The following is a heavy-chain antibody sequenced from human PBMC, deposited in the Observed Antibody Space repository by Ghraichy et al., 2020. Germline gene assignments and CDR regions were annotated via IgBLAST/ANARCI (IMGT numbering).Heavy chain of an antibody. D-gene: IGHD6-13*01. V-gene: IGHV3-21*01. Sequence: GGSLRLSCAASGFTFSSYSMNWVRQAPGKGLEWVSSISSSSSYIYYADSVKGRFTISRDNAKNSLYLQMNSLRAEDTAVYYCARDGPSQQLVPVYYYYGMDVWGQGTTVTVSS. CDR2: ISSSSSYI. CDR1: GFTFSSYS. J-gene: IGHJ6*02. CDR3: ARDGPSQQLVPVYYYYGMDV.